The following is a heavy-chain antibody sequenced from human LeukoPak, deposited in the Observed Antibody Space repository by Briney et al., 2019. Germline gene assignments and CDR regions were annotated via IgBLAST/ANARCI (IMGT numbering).Heavy chain of an antibody. Sequence: GGSLRLSCAASGFIFSNFWMSWVRQAPGKGLEWVSGISWNSGSIGYADSVKGRFTISRDNAKNSLYLQMNSLKAEDTALYYCTKGYCISTSCYDDYWGQGTLVTVSS. CDR1: GFIFSNFW. CDR3: TKGYCISTSCYDDY. V-gene: IGHV3-9*01. D-gene: IGHD2-2*01. CDR2: ISWNSGSI. J-gene: IGHJ4*02.